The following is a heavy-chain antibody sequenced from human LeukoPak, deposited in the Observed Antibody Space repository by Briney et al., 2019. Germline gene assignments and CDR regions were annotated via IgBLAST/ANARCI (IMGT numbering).Heavy chain of an antibody. J-gene: IGHJ4*02. V-gene: IGHV1-46*01. CDR2: INPSGGST. CDR3: ARQTDSSSWIHPRYYFDY. Sequence: GASVKVSCKASGYTFTSYYMHWVRQAPGQGLERMGIINPSGGSTSYAQKFQGRVTMTRDTSTSTVYMELSSLRSEDTAVYYCARQTDSSSWIHPRYYFDYWGQGTLVTVSS. D-gene: IGHD6-13*01. CDR1: GYTFTSYY.